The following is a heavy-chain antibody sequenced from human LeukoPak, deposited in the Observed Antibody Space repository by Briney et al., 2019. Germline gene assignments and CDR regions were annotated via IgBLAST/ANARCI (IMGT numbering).Heavy chain of an antibody. V-gene: IGHV1-3*01. CDR1: GGTFSSYA. CDR3: ARQVPGYSSGWYPYGY. CDR2: INAGNGNT. D-gene: IGHD6-19*01. J-gene: IGHJ4*02. Sequence: EASVKVSCKASGGTFSSYAISWVRQAPGQGLEWMGWINAGNGNTKYSQKFQGRVTITRDTFASTAYMELSSLRSEDTAVYYCARQVPGYSSGWYPYGYWGQGTLVTVSS.